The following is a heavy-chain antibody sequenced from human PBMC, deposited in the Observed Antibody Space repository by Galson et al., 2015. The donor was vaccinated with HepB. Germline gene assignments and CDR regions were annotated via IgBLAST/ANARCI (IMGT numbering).Heavy chain of an antibody. CDR2: ISYDGSNK. CDR3: AKDARGYSYGAGPNYYGMDV. CDR1: GFTFSDYY. Sequence: SLRLSCAASGFTFSDYYMSWIRQAPGKGLEWVAVISYDGSNKYYADSVKGRFTISRDNSKNTLYLQMNSLRAEDTAVYYCAKDARGYSYGAGPNYYGMDVWGQGTTVTVSS. V-gene: IGHV3-30*18. J-gene: IGHJ6*02. D-gene: IGHD5-18*01.